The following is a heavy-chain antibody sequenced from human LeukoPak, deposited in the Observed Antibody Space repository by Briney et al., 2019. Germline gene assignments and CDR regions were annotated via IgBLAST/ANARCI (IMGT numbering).Heavy chain of an antibody. CDR3: ARDSSGWRVGMDV. J-gene: IGHJ6*02. V-gene: IGHV1-46*01. Sequence: ASVKVSCKASGYTFTSYYMHWVRRAPGQGLEWMGIINPSGGSTSYAQKFQGRVTMTRDTSTSTVYMELSSLRSEDTAVYYCARDSSGWRVGMDVWGQGTTVTVSS. CDR1: GYTFTSYY. CDR2: INPSGGST. D-gene: IGHD6-19*01.